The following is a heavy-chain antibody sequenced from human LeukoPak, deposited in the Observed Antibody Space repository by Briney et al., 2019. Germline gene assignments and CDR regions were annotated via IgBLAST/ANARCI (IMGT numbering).Heavy chain of an antibody. CDR2: INGDGSIT. CDR3: ARRGPEIVATIDY. CDR1: GFTFSSYW. V-gene: IGHV3-74*01. J-gene: IGHJ4*02. Sequence: AGSLRLSCAASGFTFSSYWMHWVRQVPGKGLVWVSRINGDGSITANADSVKGRFTISRDNAKNTLNLQMNSLRAEDTAVYYCARRGPEIVATIDYWGQGTLVTVSS. D-gene: IGHD5-12*01.